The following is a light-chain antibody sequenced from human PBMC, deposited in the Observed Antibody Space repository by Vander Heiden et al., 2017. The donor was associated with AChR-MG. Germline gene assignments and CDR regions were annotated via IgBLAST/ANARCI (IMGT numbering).Light chain of an antibody. CDR3: NSRDSSGNHVV. J-gene: IGLJ2*01. V-gene: IGLV3-19*01. CDR1: SLRRYY. CDR2: GKN. Sequence: SSELTQDPAVSVALGQTVRITCQGDSLRRYYASRYQQKPGQAPVLVIYGKNTRHSGIPDRFSGSSSGNTASLTITGAQAEDEADYYCNSRDSSGNHVVFGGGTKLTVL.